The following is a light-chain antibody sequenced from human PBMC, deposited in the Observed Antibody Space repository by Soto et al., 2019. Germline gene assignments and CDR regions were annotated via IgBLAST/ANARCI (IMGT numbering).Light chain of an antibody. CDR3: QQYNSHST. J-gene: IGKJ1*01. V-gene: IGKV1-39*01. CDR2: AAS. CDR1: QSISSY. Sequence: DIQMTQSPSTLSASVGDRVTLTCRASQSISSYLNWYQQKPGKAPKLLIYAASSLQSGVPSRFSGSGSGTEITITISSLQPDDSATYYRQQYNSHSTFGQGTKVDIK.